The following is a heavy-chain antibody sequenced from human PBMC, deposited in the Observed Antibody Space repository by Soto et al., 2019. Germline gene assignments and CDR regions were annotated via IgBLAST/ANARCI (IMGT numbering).Heavy chain of an antibody. CDR3: ARVYRATGSFPNWFDP. CDR1: GYTFTSYA. CDR2: INAGNGNT. D-gene: IGHD1-1*01. J-gene: IGHJ5*02. V-gene: IGHV1-3*01. Sequence: QVQLLQSGAEVKKPGASVKVSCKASGYTFTSYAMHWVRQAPGQRLEWMGWINAGNGNTKYSQKFQGRVTITRDTSASTTYMELSSLRSEDTAVYYCARVYRATGSFPNWFDPWGQGTLVTVSS.